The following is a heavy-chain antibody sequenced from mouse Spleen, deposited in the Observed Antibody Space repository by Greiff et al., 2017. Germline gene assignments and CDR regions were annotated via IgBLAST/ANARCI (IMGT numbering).Heavy chain of an antibody. V-gene: IGHV5-4*01. CDR2: ISDGGSYT. D-gene: IGHD1-1*01. Sequence: EVHLVESGGGLVKPGGSLKLSCAASGFTFSSYAMSWVRQTPEKRLEWVATISDGGSYTYYPDNVKGRFTISRDNAKNNLYLQMSHLKSEDTAMYYCARDRYYGSSYDAMDYWGQGTSVTVSS. CDR1: GFTFSSYA. CDR3: ARDRYYGSSYDAMDY. J-gene: IGHJ4*01.